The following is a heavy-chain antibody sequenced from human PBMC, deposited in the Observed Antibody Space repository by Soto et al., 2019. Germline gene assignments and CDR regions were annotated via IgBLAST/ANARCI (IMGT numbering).Heavy chain of an antibody. D-gene: IGHD1-1*01. CDR3: AKGEWNDAGDASDI. CDR1: GFTFNNYA. J-gene: IGHJ3*02. CDR2: ISDSGGRT. V-gene: IGHV3-23*01. Sequence: EVQLLESGGGLVQPGGSLRLSCAASGFTFNNYAITWVRQAPGKGLEWVSTISDSGGRTYYADSVKGRFTISRDNSKNTLYLQMNSLRVDDAAVYYCAKGEWNDAGDASDIWGQGTMVTVSS.